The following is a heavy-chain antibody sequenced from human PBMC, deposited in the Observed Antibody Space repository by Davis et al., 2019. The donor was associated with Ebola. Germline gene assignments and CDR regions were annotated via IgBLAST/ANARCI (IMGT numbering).Heavy chain of an antibody. CDR3: ARHADYSNYQKTSYNWFDP. Sequence: SETLSLTCTVSGGSISSYYWGWIRQPPGKGLEWIGSIYYSGSTYYNPSLKSRVTISVDTSKNQFSLKLSSVTAADTAVYYCARHADYSNYQKTSYNWFDPWGQGTLVTVSS. CDR2: IYYSGST. CDR1: GGSISSYY. V-gene: IGHV4-39*01. J-gene: IGHJ5*02. D-gene: IGHD4-11*01.